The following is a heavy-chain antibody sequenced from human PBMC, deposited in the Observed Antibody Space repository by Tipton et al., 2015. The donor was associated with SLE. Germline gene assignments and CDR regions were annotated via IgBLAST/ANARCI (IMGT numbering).Heavy chain of an antibody. CDR3: ARRTEWVGALDV. J-gene: IGHJ3*01. CDR1: GFSFNDYW. Sequence: QLVQSGAEVKKPGESLKISCQGSGFSFNDYWIGWVRQMPGKGLEWMGLIFPADSDTRYSPPFQGQVSISADKSIKTVYLQWSSLKTSDTATYFCARRTEWVGALDVWGQGTTVTVSS. V-gene: IGHV5-51*03. D-gene: IGHD1-26*01. CDR2: IFPADSDT.